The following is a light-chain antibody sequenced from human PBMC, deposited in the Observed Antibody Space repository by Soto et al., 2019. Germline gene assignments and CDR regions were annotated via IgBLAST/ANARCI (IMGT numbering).Light chain of an antibody. CDR2: DAS. CDR1: QSVSRY. CDR3: QLYNNWPRT. Sequence: VLTHSPAALSLTTEERATLSCRASQSVSRYLAWYQQKPGQAPRLLIYDASNRATGIPARFSGSGSGTDFTLTISSLQSEDCAVYYCQLYNNWPRTFAQGTKVDI. V-gene: IGKV3-11*01. J-gene: IGKJ1*01.